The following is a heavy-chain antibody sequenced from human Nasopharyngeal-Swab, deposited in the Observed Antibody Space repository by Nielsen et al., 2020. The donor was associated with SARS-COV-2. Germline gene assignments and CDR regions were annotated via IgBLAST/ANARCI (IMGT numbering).Heavy chain of an antibody. CDR1: GDSMITNS. Sequence: SETLSLTCTVSGDSMITNSWIWIRQPPGKGLEWIGYIYYNGRTNYTPSLKSRFTVSLDTSRNQFSLKLDSVTAADTATYYCARQNVLKHLEWTSTFYSYRIDVWGKGTTATVSS. J-gene: IGHJ6*03. CDR2: IYYNGRT. D-gene: IGHD2/OR15-2a*01. V-gene: IGHV4-59*08. CDR3: ARQNVLKHLEWTSTFYSYRIDV.